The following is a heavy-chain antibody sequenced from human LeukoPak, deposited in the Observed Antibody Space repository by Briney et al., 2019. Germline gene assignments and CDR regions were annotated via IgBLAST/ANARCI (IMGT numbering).Heavy chain of an antibody. V-gene: IGHV3-30*02. CDR1: GFSYGYYA. D-gene: IGHD3-22*01. Sequence: PGWALRLSRTASGFSYGYYAMSWFRQAPGKGLAGVAFIRYDGSDKYYAESVKGRFTLSRDNSKNTLFLQLNGLRAEDTAVYYCAKGTYYYDTTSLFDPWGQGTLVTVSS. J-gene: IGHJ5*02. CDR2: IRYDGSDK. CDR3: AKGTYYYDTTSLFDP.